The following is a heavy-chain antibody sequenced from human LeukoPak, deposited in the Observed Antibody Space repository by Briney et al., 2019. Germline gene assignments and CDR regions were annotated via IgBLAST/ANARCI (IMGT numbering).Heavy chain of an antibody. CDR1: GFTFSSYS. V-gene: IGHV3-23*01. D-gene: IGHD2-2*01. J-gene: IGHJ4*02. Sequence: GGSLRLSCAASGFTFSSYSMNWVRQAPGKGLKWVSAISGSGGSTYYADSVKGRFTISRDNSKNTLYLQMNSLRAEDTAVYYCAKVGSARVPAASLDYWGQGTLVTVSS. CDR3: AKVGSARVPAASLDY. CDR2: ISGSGGST.